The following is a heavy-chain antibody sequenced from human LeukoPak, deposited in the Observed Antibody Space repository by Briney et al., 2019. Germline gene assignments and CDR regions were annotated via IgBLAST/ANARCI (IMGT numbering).Heavy chain of an antibody. CDR2: IKQDGSEK. Sequence: GGSLRLSCAASGFTFSNYWMTWVRQAPGKGLEWVANIKQDGSEKYYVDSVKGRCTISRDNAKNSLYLHMSSLRAEDTAVYYCARDVASTLTRDWGQGTLVTVSS. D-gene: IGHD2-21*01. V-gene: IGHV3-7*05. CDR1: GFTFSNYW. CDR3: ARDVASTLTRD. J-gene: IGHJ4*02.